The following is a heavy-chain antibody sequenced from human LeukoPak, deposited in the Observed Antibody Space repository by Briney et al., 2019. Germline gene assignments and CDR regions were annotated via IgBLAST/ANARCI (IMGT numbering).Heavy chain of an antibody. V-gene: IGHV4-59*08. J-gene: IGHJ4*02. D-gene: IGHD1-1*01. CDR1: GGSISGWY. CDR2: IYGSGST. CDR3: ARQTTLTGFAGGLGFNY. Sequence: SETLSLTCSVSGGSISGWYWSWIRQPPGKGLEWIGDIYGSGSTKSNDSLKSRVTISLDTSRNRISLNLTSVTATDTAVYYCARQTTLTGFAGGLGFNYWGPGTLVTVSS.